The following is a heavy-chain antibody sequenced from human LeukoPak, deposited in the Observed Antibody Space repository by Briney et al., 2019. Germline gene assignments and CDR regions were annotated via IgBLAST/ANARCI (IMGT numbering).Heavy chain of an antibody. D-gene: IGHD3-22*01. CDR2: INPSGGST. Sequence: ASVKVSCKASGYTFTSYYMHWVRQAPGQGLEWMGIINPSGGSTSYAQKFQGRVTMTRGTSTSTVYMELSSLRSEDTAVYYCARGALYYYDSSGYYGYWGQGTLVTVSS. CDR3: ARGALYYYDSSGYYGY. CDR1: GYTFTSYY. V-gene: IGHV1-46*01. J-gene: IGHJ4*02.